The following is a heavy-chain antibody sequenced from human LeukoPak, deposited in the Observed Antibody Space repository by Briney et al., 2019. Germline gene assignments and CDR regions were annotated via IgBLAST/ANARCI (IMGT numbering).Heavy chain of an antibody. V-gene: IGHV3-30*03. CDR2: ISYDGSNK. D-gene: IGHD2-2*01. Sequence: GGALTLSSPASGCTCGGCGMGWVSPGQGKGWGRGEVISYDGSNKYYADSVKGRFTISRDNSKNTLYLQMNSLRAEDTAVYYCARDRMPWYYYYGMDVWGQGTTVTVSS. CDR1: GCTCGGCG. J-gene: IGHJ6*02. CDR3: ARDRMPWYYYYGMDV.